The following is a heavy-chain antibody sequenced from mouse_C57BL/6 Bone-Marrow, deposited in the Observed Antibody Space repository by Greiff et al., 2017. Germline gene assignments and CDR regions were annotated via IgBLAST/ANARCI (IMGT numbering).Heavy chain of an antibody. Sequence: QVQLQQSGAELVKPGASVKISCKASGYAFSSYWMNWVKQRPGKGLEWIGQIYPGDGDTNYNGKFKGRATLTADKTSSTAYMQLSSLTSEDSAVYCCATTSLYYGRSYDWFAYWGQGTLVTVSA. J-gene: IGHJ3*01. CDR1: GYAFSSYW. D-gene: IGHD1-1*01. V-gene: IGHV1-80*01. CDR3: ATTSLYYGRSYDWFAY. CDR2: IYPGDGDT.